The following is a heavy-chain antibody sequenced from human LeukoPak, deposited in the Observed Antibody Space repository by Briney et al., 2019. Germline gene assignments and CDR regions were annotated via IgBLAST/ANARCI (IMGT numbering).Heavy chain of an antibody. CDR3: ASGERGYSYGPLDY. D-gene: IGHD5-18*01. V-gene: IGHV4-61*05. Sequence: PSETLSLTCAVSGRTFSSSSHYWGWIRQPPGKGLEWIVYVFYAGSTPCSPTLKSRVTISIDTSKNQFSLKLNSVTAADTAVYYCASGERGYSYGPLDYWGQGILVTVSS. J-gene: IGHJ4*02. CDR2: VFYAGST. CDR1: GRTFSSSSHY.